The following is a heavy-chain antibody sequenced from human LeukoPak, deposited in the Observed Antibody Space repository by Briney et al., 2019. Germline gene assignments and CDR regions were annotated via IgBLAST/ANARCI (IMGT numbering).Heavy chain of an antibody. CDR1: GGSFSGYY. J-gene: IGHJ4*02. Sequence: PSETLSLTCAVYGGSFSGYYWSWIRQPPGKGLEWIGEINHSGSTNYNPSLKSRVTISVDTSKNQFSLKLSSVTAADTAVYYCARRLRQRYFDYWGQGTLVTVSS. CDR3: ARRLRQRYFDY. CDR2: INHSGST. D-gene: IGHD6-6*01. V-gene: IGHV4-34*01.